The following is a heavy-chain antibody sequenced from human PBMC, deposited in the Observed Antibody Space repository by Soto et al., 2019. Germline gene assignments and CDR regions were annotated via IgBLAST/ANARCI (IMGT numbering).Heavy chain of an antibody. CDR3: ANNIGGDYVYGFDF. D-gene: IGHD3-16*01. CDR1: GISLTTSGEG. J-gene: IGHJ3*01. Sequence: QIALKESGPTLVKPTQTLTLTCTFSGISLTTSGEGVGWVRQPPGKGLEWVALVYGDGDKRYLTSLKSRLTITKDTSKNQVVLTMTNMDPVDTGTYFCANNIGGDYVYGFDFWGQGTKVTVSS. V-gene: IGHV2-5*02. CDR2: VYGDGDK.